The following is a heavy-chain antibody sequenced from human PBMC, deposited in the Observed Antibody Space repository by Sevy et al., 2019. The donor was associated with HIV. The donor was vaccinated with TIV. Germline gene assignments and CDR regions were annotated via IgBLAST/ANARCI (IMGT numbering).Heavy chain of an antibody. D-gene: IGHD6-19*01. CDR1: GFTFSSYG. J-gene: IGHJ4*02. CDR3: AKDTGDSSGWFPGYFDY. V-gene: IGHV3-30*18. CDR2: ISYDGSNK. Sequence: GGSLRLSCAASGFTFSSYGMHWVRQAPGKGLEWVAVISYDGSNKYYVDSVKGRFTISRDNSKNTLYLQMNSPRAEDTAVYYCAKDTGDSSGWFPGYFDYWGQGTLVTVSS.